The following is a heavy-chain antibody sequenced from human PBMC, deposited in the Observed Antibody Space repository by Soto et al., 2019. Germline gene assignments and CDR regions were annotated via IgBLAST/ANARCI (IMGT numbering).Heavy chain of an antibody. V-gene: IGHV1-18*01. CDR1: GYTFTSYG. CDR3: ARFMTYYYDSSGYYASD. J-gene: IGHJ4*02. CDR2: ISAYNGNT. Sequence: QVQLVQSGAEVKKPGASVKVSCKASGYTFTSYGISWVRQAPGQGLEWMEWISAYNGNTNYAQKLQGRVTMTTDTSTSTADMELRSLRSDDTAVYYCARFMTYYYDSSGYYASDWGQGTLVTVSS. D-gene: IGHD3-22*01.